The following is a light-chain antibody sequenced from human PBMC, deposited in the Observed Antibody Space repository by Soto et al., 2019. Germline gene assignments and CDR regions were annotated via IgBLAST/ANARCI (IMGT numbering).Light chain of an antibody. CDR3: QQRTTWPLLWT. Sequence: EIVLTQSPATLSLSPGERATLSCRASQSVGSSLAWYQQRPGQAPRLLIYDASNRAAGIPARFSGSGSGTDFTLTITSLEHEDFALYYCQQRTTWPLLWTFGGGTRVEIK. CDR2: DAS. J-gene: IGKJ4*01. CDR1: QSVGSS. V-gene: IGKV3-11*01.